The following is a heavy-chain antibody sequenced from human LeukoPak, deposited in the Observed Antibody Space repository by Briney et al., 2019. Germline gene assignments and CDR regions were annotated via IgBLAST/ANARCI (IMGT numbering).Heavy chain of an antibody. J-gene: IGHJ4*02. Sequence: GGSLRLSCAASGFTFSSYAMRWVRQAPGKGLEWVSAISGSGGSTYYADSVKGRFTISRDNSKNTLYLQMNSLRAEDTAVYYCAKDENYYGSGSSPFDYWGQGTLVTVSS. CDR1: GFTFSSYA. CDR2: ISGSGGST. V-gene: IGHV3-23*01. CDR3: AKDENYYGSGSSPFDY. D-gene: IGHD3-10*01.